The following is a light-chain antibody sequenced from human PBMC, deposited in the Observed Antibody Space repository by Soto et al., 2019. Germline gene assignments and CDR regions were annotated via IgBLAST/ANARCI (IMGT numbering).Light chain of an antibody. V-gene: IGLV2-11*01. Sequence: QSVLTQPRSVPGSPGQSVTISCTGTSSDVGAYNYVSWYQQHPGKAPKLMIYDVTKRPSGVPDRFSGSKSGNTASLTISGLQGEDEADYYCCSYAGTYTLYVFGTGTKVTVL. CDR1: SSDVGAYNY. CDR2: DVT. CDR3: CSYAGTYTLYV. J-gene: IGLJ1*01.